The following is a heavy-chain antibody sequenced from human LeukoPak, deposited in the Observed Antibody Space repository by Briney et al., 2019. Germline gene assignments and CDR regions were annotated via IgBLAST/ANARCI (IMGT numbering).Heavy chain of an antibody. Sequence: PGGSLRLSCAASGFTFSSYGMHWVRQAPGKGLEWVAVISYDGSNKYYADSVKGRFTISRDNSKNTLYLQMNSLRAEDTAVYYRAKGGRSGYYGSGSYIGYWGQGTLVTVSS. CDR2: ISYDGSNK. D-gene: IGHD3-10*01. CDR3: AKGGRSGYYGSGSYIGY. CDR1: GFTFSSYG. J-gene: IGHJ4*02. V-gene: IGHV3-30*18.